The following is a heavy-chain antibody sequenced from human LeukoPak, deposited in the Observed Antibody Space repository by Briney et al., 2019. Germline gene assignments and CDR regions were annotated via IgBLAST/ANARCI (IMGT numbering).Heavy chain of an antibody. CDR1: GYTFTGYY. Sequence: ASVKVSCKASGYTFTGYYMHWVRQAPGQGLEWMGWINRNSGGTNYAQKFQGRVTMTMDTSISTAYMELSRLRSDDTAEYYCARGGVSSSCYFDYWGRGTLVTVSS. CDR2: INRNSGGT. D-gene: IGHD6-6*01. J-gene: IGHJ4*02. V-gene: IGHV1-2*02. CDR3: ARGGVSSSCYFDY.